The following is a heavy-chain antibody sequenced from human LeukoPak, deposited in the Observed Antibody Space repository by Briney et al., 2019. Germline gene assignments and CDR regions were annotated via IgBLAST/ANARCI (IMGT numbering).Heavy chain of an antibody. V-gene: IGHV4-4*07. D-gene: IGHD4-11*01. CDR2: LYTSGNT. CDR1: GGSISNYY. CDR3: AREGTVTTLFDY. Sequence: SETLSLTCTVSGGSISNYYWSWIRQPAGKGLEWIGRLYTSGNTNYNPSLKSRVTMSVDTSKNQFSLNLRSVTAADTAVYYCAREGTVTTLFDYWGPGTLVTVSS. J-gene: IGHJ4*02.